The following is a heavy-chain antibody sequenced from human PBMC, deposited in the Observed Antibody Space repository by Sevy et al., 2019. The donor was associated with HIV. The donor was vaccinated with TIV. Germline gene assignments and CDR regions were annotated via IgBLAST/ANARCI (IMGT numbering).Heavy chain of an antibody. CDR1: GYTFTSYG. V-gene: IGHV1-18*01. D-gene: IGHD3-22*01. CDR2: ISAYNGNT. J-gene: IGHJ3*02. Sequence: ASVKVSGKASGYTFTSYGISWVRQAPGQGLEWMGWISAYNGNTNYAQKLQGRVTMTTDTSTSTAYMDLRSLRSDDTAVYYCARDTPYYYDSSGYPTKDDAFDIWGQGTMVTVSS. CDR3: ARDTPYYYDSSGYPTKDDAFDI.